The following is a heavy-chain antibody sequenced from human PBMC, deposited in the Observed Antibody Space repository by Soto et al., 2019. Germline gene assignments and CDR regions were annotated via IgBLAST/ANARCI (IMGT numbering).Heavy chain of an antibody. Sequence: QVQLQESGPGLVKPSQTLALTCTVSGGSISTGGYYWTWIRQHPGKGLEWNGYIYYDESTNYNAPLRGRVTISIDTSGSQFSLKLSSVTVADTAVYYCARGNSSGNTRYSFDYWGQGTLVTVSS. CDR3: ARGNSSGNTRYSFDY. CDR1: GGSISTGGYY. J-gene: IGHJ4*02. D-gene: IGHD3-22*01. V-gene: IGHV4-31*03. CDR2: IYYDEST.